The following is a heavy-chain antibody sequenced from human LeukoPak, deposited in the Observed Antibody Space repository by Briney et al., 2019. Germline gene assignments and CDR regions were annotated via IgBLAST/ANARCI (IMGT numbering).Heavy chain of an antibody. V-gene: IGHV3-15*01. D-gene: IGHD6-19*01. CDR3: TTGIAVAGTDFDY. CDR2: IKSKTDGGTT. CDR1: GFTFSNAW. Sequence: GASLRLSCAASGFTFSNAWMSWVRQAPGKGLEWVGRIKSKTDGGTTDYAAPVNGRFTISRDDSKNTLYLQMNSLKTEDTAVYYCTTGIAVAGTDFDYWGQGTLVTVSS. J-gene: IGHJ4*02.